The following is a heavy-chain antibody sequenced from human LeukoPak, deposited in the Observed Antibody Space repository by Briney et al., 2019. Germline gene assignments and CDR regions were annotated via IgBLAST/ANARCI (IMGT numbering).Heavy chain of an antibody. CDR1: GFDFGAYE. D-gene: IGHD3-22*01. CDR3: TTLGYHLDS. Sequence: GGSLRLSCAASGFDFGAYEMNWVRQAPGQGLEWVAYFAGSDTKKYYADSVRGRFTISRDNAKKSLYLQMNSLRAEDTALYYCTTLGYHLDSWGQGTLVTVSS. CDR2: FAGSDTKK. J-gene: IGHJ4*02. V-gene: IGHV3-48*03.